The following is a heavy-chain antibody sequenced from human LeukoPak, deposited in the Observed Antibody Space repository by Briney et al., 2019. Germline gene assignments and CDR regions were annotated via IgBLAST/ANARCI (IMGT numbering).Heavy chain of an antibody. D-gene: IGHD3-10*01. V-gene: IGHV4-39*02. CDR1: SGSISSASYY. CDR2: IYYSGST. CDR3: ARDSTYGSESWFDY. Sequence: SETLSLTCTVSSGSISSASYYWGWIRQPPGKGLERIGTIYYSGSTYYNPSLRSRVTISVDTSKNQFSLKLTSVTAADTAVYYCARDSTYGSESWFDYWGQGTLVTVSS. J-gene: IGHJ4*02.